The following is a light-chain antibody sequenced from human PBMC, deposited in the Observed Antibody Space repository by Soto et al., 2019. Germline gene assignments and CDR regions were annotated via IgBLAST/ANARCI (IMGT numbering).Light chain of an antibody. CDR1: QSISSW. Sequence: DIQMTQSPSTLSASVGDRVTIACRASQSISSWLAWYQQKPGKAPKLLIYDASSLESGVPSRFSGSGSGTEFTLTISSLQPDDFATYYCQQYNSYWTFGQGTTV. J-gene: IGKJ1*01. V-gene: IGKV1-5*01. CDR3: QQYNSYWT. CDR2: DAS.